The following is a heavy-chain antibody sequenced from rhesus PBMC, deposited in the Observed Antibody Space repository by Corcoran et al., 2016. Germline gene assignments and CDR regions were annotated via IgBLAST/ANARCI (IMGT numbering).Heavy chain of an antibody. Sequence: EVQLVESGGGLVQPGGSLRLSCAASGFTFSSYGMHWVRQAPGKEREWVAVISYDGSKKNYADSVQGRFTISRDNAKDSLFLQMISLRAEDTAVYYCTRGDSGYYTVEYFEFWGQGALVTVSS. V-gene: IGHV3-54*02. CDR1: GFTFSSYG. D-gene: IGHD3-28*01. CDR3: TRGDSGYYTVEYFEF. CDR2: ISYDGSKK. J-gene: IGHJ1*01.